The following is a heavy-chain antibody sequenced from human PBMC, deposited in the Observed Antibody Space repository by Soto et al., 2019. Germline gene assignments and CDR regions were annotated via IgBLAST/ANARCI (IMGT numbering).Heavy chain of an antibody. CDR2: ISYDGSNK. Sequence: QVQLVESGGGVVQPGRSLRLSCAASGFTFSSYAMHWVRQAPGKGLEWVAVISYDGSNKYYADSVKGRFTISRDNSKNTLYLQMNSLRAEDTAVYYCARDPGIAVAHDAFDIWGQGTMVTVSS. J-gene: IGHJ3*02. CDR3: ARDPGIAVAHDAFDI. V-gene: IGHV3-30-3*01. D-gene: IGHD6-19*01. CDR1: GFTFSSYA.